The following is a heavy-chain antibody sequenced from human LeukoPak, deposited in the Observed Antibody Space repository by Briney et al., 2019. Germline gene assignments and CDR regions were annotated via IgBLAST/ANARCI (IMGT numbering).Heavy chain of an antibody. J-gene: IGHJ4*02. CDR3: ARDKSGSWLSNGY. V-gene: IGHV1-18*01. Sequence: GDSVKVSCKASGYTFTSYGISWVRQAPRQGLEWMGWISAYTGNTNYAQKLQGRVTVTTDTSTTTAYMELRNLTSDDTAVYYCARDKSGSWLSNGYWGQGTLVIVSS. CDR2: ISAYTGNT. D-gene: IGHD6-13*01. CDR1: GYTFTSYG.